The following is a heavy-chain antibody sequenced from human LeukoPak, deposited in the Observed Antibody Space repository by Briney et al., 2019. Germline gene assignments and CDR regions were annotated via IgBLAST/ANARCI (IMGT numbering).Heavy chain of an antibody. Sequence: GGSLRLSCAASGFTFSSYAMHWVRQAPGKGLEWVAVISYDGSNKYYADSVKGRFTISRDNPKNTLYLQMNSLRAEDTAVYYCARESVEMATSHFDYWGQGTLVTVSS. V-gene: IGHV3-30-3*01. J-gene: IGHJ4*02. CDR1: GFTFSSYA. CDR2: ISYDGSNK. CDR3: ARESVEMATSHFDY. D-gene: IGHD5-24*01.